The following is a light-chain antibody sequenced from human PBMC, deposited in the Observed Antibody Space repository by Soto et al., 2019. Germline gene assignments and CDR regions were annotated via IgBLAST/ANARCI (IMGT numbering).Light chain of an antibody. CDR2: AAS. V-gene: IGKV3-20*01. Sequence: EIVLTQSPGTLSLSPGERATLSCRASQSVSSNYLAWYQQKPGQAPRLLIYAASSRATGIPDRFSGSGSGTDFTLTISRLEPEDFAVYYCQQYGGSPWTFGKGTKVAI. CDR3: QQYGGSPWT. J-gene: IGKJ1*01. CDR1: QSVSSNY.